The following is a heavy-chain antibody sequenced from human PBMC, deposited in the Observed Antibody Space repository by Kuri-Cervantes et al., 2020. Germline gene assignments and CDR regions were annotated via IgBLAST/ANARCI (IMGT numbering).Heavy chain of an antibody. J-gene: IGHJ4*02. D-gene: IGHD6-19*01. CDR1: GGSFSDYY. Sequence: SETLSLTCAVYGGSFSDYYWGWIRQPPGKGLEWIGSIYYSGSTYYNPSLKSRVTISVDTSKNQFSLKLSSVTAADTAVYYCAWSKSSGWYYFDYWGQGTLVTVSS. V-gene: IGHV4-39*01. CDR3: AWSKSSGWYYFDY. CDR2: IYYSGST.